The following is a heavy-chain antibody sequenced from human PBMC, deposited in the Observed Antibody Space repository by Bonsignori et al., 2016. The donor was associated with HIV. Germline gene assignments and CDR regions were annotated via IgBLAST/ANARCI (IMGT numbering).Heavy chain of an antibody. CDR1: GFTFSNYA. J-gene: IGHJ4*02. CDR3: AKDRHYYGAGFFDD. D-gene: IGHD3-10*01. CDR2: IYSGGNSE. V-gene: IGHV3-23*03. Sequence: GESLKISCAASGFTFSNYAMSWVRQAPGQGLEGVAVIYSGGNSEYYADSVRGRFTISRDDSKNTLYLQMNSLRAEDTAVYYCAKDRHYYGAGFFDDWGQGTLVTVSS.